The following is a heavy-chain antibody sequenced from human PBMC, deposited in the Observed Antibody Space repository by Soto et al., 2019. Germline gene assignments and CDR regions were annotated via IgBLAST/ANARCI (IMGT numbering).Heavy chain of an antibody. CDR1: GYTFTSYY. V-gene: IGHV1-46*01. CDR2: INPSGGST. J-gene: IGHJ4*02. D-gene: IGHD3-22*01. Sequence: QVQLVQSGAEVKKPGASVKVSCKASGYTFTSYYMHWVRQAPGQGLEWMGIINPSGGSTSYAQKFQGRVTMTRDTSTSTVYMELSSLRSEDTAVYYCARGYPTYYYDSSGYRVFDYWGQGTLVTVSS. CDR3: ARGYPTYYYDSSGYRVFDY.